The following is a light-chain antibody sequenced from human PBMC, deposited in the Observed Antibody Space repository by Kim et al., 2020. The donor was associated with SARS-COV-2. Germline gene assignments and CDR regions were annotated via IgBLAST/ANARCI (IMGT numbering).Light chain of an antibody. V-gene: IGLV3-1*01. Sequence: YELTQPPSVSVSPGQTASITCSGDKLGDKYACWYQQKPGQSPVLVIYQDSKRPSGIPERFSGSNSGNTATLTISGTQAMDEADYYCQAWDSSTVIFGGGTQLTVL. J-gene: IGLJ2*01. CDR1: KLGDKY. CDR3: QAWDSSTVI. CDR2: QDS.